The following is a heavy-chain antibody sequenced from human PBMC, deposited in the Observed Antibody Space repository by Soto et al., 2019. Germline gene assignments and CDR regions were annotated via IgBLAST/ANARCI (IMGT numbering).Heavy chain of an antibody. V-gene: IGHV1-3*04. CDR3: ARDSNNTWWGSRT. CDR2: INTANGDT. J-gene: IGHJ5*02. CDR1: GYAFTNHF. D-gene: IGHD2-8*02. Sequence: ASVKVSCKTSGYAFTNHFIHWARQAPGQRPVWMGCINTANGDTKYSQNFQGRLTFGRDTSTTSAYMELNSLRSEDTAVYYCARDSNNTWWGSRTWGQGTLVTVSS.